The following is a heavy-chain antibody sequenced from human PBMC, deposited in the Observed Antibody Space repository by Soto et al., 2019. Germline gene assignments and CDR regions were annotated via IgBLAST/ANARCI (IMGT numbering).Heavy chain of an antibody. CDR1: GGSFSGYY. V-gene: IGHV4-34*01. D-gene: IGHD3-16*02. J-gene: IGHJ4*02. Sequence: QVQLQQWGAGLLKPSETLSLTCAVYGGSFSGYYWSWIRQPPGKGLEWIGEINHSGSTNYNPSLKSRVTISVDTSKNQFSLKLSSVTAADTAVYYCARALFGGVIVLFDYWGQGTLVTVSS. CDR3: ARALFGGVIVLFDY. CDR2: INHSGST.